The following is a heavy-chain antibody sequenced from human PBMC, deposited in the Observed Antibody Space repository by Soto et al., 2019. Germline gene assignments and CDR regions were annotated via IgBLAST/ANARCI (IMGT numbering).Heavy chain of an antibody. CDR1: GFSLSTRDVG. D-gene: IGHD2-2*01. V-gene: IGHV2-5*02. CDR2: VYWDDSK. CDR3: APCRGGVPSF. J-gene: IGHJ4*02. Sequence: QITLNESGPTLVKPTQTLTLTCTFSGFSLSTRDVGVGWIRQPPGEALEWLGVVYWDDSKTYSPSLESRLTTTKATSQHQVVPRMTQMDPVDTATYYCAPCRGGVPSFWGQGTLVTVSS.